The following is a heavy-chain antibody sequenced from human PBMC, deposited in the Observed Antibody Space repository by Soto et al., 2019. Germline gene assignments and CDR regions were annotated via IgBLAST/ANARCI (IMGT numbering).Heavy chain of an antibody. Sequence: GSLRLSCAASGFAFSTYAMTWVRQAPGKGLEWVSVISGSGGSSYYAASVKGRFTISRDNSKNTLFLQMNGLRAEDTAVYYCAKVTKRAAAGRYEYYKYGMDVWGQGTTVTVSS. CDR2: ISGSGGSS. D-gene: IGHD6-13*01. CDR1: GFAFSTYA. J-gene: IGHJ6*02. CDR3: AKVTKRAAAGRYEYYKYGMDV. V-gene: IGHV3-23*01.